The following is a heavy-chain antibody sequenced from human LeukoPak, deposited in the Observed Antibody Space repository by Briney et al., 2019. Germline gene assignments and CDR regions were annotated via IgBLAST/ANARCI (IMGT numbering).Heavy chain of an antibody. D-gene: IGHD3-22*01. CDR3: VRDSYYDSSGP. Sequence: PSETLSLTRTVSGGSASSGSYYWSWIRQPPGKGLEWIGYIYYSGSTNYNPSLKSRVTISVDTSKNQFSLKLSSVTAADTAVYYCVRDSYYDSSGPWGQGTLVTVSS. CDR2: IYYSGST. V-gene: IGHV4-61*01. CDR1: GGSASSGSYY. J-gene: IGHJ5*02.